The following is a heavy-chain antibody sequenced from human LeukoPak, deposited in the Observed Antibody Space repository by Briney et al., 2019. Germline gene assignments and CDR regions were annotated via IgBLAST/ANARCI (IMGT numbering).Heavy chain of an antibody. Sequence: GGSLRLSCAAPGFTFSNFAMSWVRQAPGKGLQWVSAISDSGGGTFYADSVKGRFTIPRDNSKNTLYLQMNSLRAEDTAVYYCAKVGVGWVAFEYWGQGTLVTVSS. CDR3: AKVGVGWVAFEY. V-gene: IGHV3-23*01. CDR2: ISDSGGGT. J-gene: IGHJ4*02. D-gene: IGHD3-16*01. CDR1: GFTFSNFA.